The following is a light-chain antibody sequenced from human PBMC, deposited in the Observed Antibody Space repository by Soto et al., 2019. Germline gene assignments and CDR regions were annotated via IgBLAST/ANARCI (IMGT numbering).Light chain of an antibody. CDR1: QSVSNY. Sequence: EIVLTQSPAALSLSPGERATLSCRASQSVSNYVAWYQQKPGQAPRLLIYGASTRATGIPARFSGSGSGTEFTLTISSLQSEDFAVYYCQQYNNWPRTFGQGTKVDI. V-gene: IGKV3D-15*01. J-gene: IGKJ1*01. CDR3: QQYNNWPRT. CDR2: GAS.